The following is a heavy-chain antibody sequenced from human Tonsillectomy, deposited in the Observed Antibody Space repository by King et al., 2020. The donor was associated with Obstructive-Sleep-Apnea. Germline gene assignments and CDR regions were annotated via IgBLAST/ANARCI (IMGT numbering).Heavy chain of an antibody. J-gene: IGHJ4*02. CDR2: ISAGGVSI. CDR3: AKDKEIAAAGTPFDY. Sequence: VQLVESGGGLVQPGGSLRLSCAASGFTFSTYAMSWVRQAPGKGREWVSIISAGGVSIYYADTVKGRFTISRDNSNNTLYVQMKGLGAEETAVYYDAKDKEIAAAGTPFDYWGQGALVTVSS. D-gene: IGHD6-13*01. CDR1: GFTFSTYA. V-gene: IGHV3-23*04.